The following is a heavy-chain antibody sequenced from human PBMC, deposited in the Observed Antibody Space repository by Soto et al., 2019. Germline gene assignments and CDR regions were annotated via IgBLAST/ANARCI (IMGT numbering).Heavy chain of an antibody. CDR3: AREGGSINWFDP. V-gene: IGHV3-74*01. Sequence: PGGSLRLSCAASGFTFSSYWMHWARQVPGKGLVWVSRGNSDGSSTNYADSVKGRFTISRDNVKNTLYLQMNSLRAEDTAVYYCAREGGSINWFDPWGQGTLVTVAS. J-gene: IGHJ5*02. CDR1: GFTFSSYW. D-gene: IGHD1-26*01. CDR2: GNSDGSST.